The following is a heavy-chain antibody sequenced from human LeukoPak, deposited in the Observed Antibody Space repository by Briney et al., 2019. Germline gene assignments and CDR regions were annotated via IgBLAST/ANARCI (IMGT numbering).Heavy chain of an antibody. J-gene: IGHJ4*02. D-gene: IGHD3-22*01. Sequence: PGGSLRLSCAASGFAFSSYWMHWVRHVLGKGLVWVSRINSDGSSISYADSVKGRFTISRDNAKNTLYLEMNSLRAEDTAVYYCARDLSNYYDSSDATLDYWGQGTLVTVSS. CDR1: GFAFSSYW. CDR3: ARDLSNYYDSSDATLDY. V-gene: IGHV3-74*01. CDR2: INSDGSSI.